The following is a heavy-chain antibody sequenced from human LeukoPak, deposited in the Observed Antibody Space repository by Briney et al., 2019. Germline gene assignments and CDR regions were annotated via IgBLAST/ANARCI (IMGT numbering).Heavy chain of an antibody. D-gene: IGHD1-26*01. CDR3: AKEEWELFPLDY. J-gene: IGHJ4*02. V-gene: IGHV3-30*02. CDR1: GFTFSSYG. CDR2: IRYDGSNK. Sequence: PGGSLRLSCAASGFTFSSYGMHWVRQAPGKGLEWVAFIRYDGSNKYYADSVKGRFTISRDNSKNTLYLQMNSLRAEDTAVYYCAKEEWELFPLDYWGQGTLVTVSS.